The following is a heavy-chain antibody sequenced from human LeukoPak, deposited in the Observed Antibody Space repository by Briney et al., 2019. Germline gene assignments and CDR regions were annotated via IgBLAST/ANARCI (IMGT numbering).Heavy chain of an antibody. CDR2: ISSSSSTI. J-gene: IGHJ4*02. D-gene: IGHD3-10*01. V-gene: IGHV3-48*04. CDR3: ARDLLLWFGELLGY. Sequence: GGSLRLSCAASGFTFSSYSMNWVRQAPGKGLEWVSYISSSSSTIYYADSVKGRFTISRDNAKSSLYLQMNSLRAEDTAVYYCARDLLLWFGELLGYWGQGTLVTVSS. CDR1: GFTFSSYS.